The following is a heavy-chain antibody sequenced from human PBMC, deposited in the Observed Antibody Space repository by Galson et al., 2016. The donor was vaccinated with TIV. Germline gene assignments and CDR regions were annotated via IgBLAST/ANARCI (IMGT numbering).Heavy chain of an antibody. CDR3: ARSEYSYGKYYYYYYMDV. CDR2: IIPIFGTA. J-gene: IGHJ6*03. CDR1: GGTFSSYA. Sequence: SVKVSCKASGGTFSSYAISWVRQAPGQGLEWMGGIIPIFGTANYARKFQGRVTITADESTSTAYMELSSLRSEDTAVFYCARSEYSYGKYYYYYYMDVWGKGTTVIVSS. V-gene: IGHV1-69*13. D-gene: IGHD5-18*01.